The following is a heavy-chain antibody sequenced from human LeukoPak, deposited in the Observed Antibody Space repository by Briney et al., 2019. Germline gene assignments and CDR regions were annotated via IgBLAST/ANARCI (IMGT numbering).Heavy chain of an antibody. J-gene: IGHJ3*02. CDR3: AKDSGRITIFGVVIDAFDI. CDR2: IKYDGSEK. Sequence: GGSLRLSCAASGFTFSNYWMNWVRQAPGKGLEWLANIKYDGSEKYYVDSVKGRFTLSRDNAKNSLYLQMDRLRVEDTAVYYCAKDSGRITIFGVVIDAFDIWGQGTMVTVSS. V-gene: IGHV3-7*03. CDR1: GFTFSNYW. D-gene: IGHD3-3*01.